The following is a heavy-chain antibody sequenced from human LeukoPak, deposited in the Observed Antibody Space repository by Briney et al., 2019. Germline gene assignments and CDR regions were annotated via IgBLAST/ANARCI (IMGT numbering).Heavy chain of an antibody. CDR3: ASLPDGYNSAFNV. V-gene: IGHV5-51*01. J-gene: IGHJ3*01. CDR2: IYPGDSDT. D-gene: IGHD5-24*01. CDR1: GYSFTSHW. Sequence: LGESLKISCKGSGYSFTSHWIGWVRQMPGKGLEWMGIIYPGDSDTRYIPSFQGQVTISADKSISTAYLQWSSLKASDTAMYYCASLPDGYNSAFNVWGQGTMVTVSS.